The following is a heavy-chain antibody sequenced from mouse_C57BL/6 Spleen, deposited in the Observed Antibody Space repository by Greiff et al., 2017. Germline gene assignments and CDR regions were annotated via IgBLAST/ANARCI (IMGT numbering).Heavy chain of an antibody. CDR3: ARSTMVTHEAWFAY. D-gene: IGHD2-1*01. CDR1: GYTFTSYW. Sequence: QVQLQQSGAELVKPGASVKLSCKASGYTFTSYWMQWVKQRPGQGLEWIGEIDPSDSYTNYNQKFKGKATLTVDTSSSTAYMQLSSLTSEDSAVYYCARSTMVTHEAWFAYWGQGTLVTVSA. CDR2: IDPSDSYT. V-gene: IGHV1-50*01. J-gene: IGHJ3*01.